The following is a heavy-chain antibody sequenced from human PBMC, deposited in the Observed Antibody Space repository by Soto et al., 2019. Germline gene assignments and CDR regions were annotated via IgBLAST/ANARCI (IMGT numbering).Heavy chain of an antibody. CDR1: GGTFSSYA. Sequence: SVKVSCKASGGTFSSYASSWVRQAPGQGLEWMGGIIPIFGTANYAQKFQGRVTITADKSTSTAYMELSSLRSEDTAVYYCARDRPNCSGGRCYTDFDYSGQRTLVAFSS. CDR3: ARDRPNCSGGRCYTDFDY. V-gene: IGHV1-69*06. CDR2: IIPIFGTA. D-gene: IGHD2-15*01. J-gene: IGHJ4*02.